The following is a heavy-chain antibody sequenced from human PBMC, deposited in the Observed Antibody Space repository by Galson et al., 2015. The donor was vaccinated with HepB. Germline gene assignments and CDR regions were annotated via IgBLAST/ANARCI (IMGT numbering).Heavy chain of an antibody. V-gene: IGHV3-33*01. CDR3: ARGGSAEVDGAFDI. D-gene: IGHD3-16*01. CDR2: IWYDGSNK. Sequence: SLRLSCAASGFTFSSYGMHWVRQAPGKGLEWVAVIWYDGSNKYYADSVKGRFTISRDNSKNTLYLQMNSLRAEDTAVYYCARGGSAEVDGAFDIWGQGTMVTVSS. J-gene: IGHJ3*02. CDR1: GFTFSSYG.